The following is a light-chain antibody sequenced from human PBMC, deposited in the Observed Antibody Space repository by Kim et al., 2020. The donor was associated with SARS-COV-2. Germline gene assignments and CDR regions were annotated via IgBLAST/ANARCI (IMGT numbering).Light chain of an antibody. J-gene: IGLJ2*01. CDR2: GKN. V-gene: IGLV3-19*01. CDR1: SLRSYY. Sequence: LGQTVRITCHGDSLRSYYASWYQQKPGQALVLVIYGKNNRPSGIPDRFSGSSSGNTASLTITGAQAEDEADYYCNSRDSSGNHLVFGGGTQLTVL. CDR3: NSRDSSGNHLV.